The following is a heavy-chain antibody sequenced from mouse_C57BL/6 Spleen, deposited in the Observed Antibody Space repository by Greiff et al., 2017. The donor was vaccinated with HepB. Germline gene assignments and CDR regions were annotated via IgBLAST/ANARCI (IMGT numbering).Heavy chain of an antibody. V-gene: IGHV1-69*01. CDR2: IDPSDSYT. CDR1: GYTFTSYW. Sequence: QVQLQQPGAELVMPGASVKLSCKASGYTFTSYWMHWVKQRPGQGLEWIGEIDPSDSYTNYNQKFKGKSTLTVDKSSSTAYMQLSSLTSEDSAVYYGERWLRGARDYGGEGTSVTVSS. D-gene: IGHD2-2*01. CDR3: ERWLRGARDY. J-gene: IGHJ4*01.